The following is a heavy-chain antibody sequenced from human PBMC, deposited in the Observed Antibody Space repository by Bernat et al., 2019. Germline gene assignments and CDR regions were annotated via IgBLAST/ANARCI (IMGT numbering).Heavy chain of an antibody. Sequence: QITLKESGPTLVKPTQTLTLTCTFSGFSLSTSGVGVGWIRQPPGKALEWLALIYWDDDKRYSPSLKSRLTITKDTSKNQVVLTMTNMDPVDTATYYCARYPLWCGEVSTYYYGMDGWGQGTTVTVSS. J-gene: IGHJ6*02. D-gene: IGHD3-10*01. CDR1: GFSLSTSGVG. V-gene: IGHV2-5*02. CDR2: IYWDDDK. CDR3: ARYPLWCGEVSTYYYGMDG.